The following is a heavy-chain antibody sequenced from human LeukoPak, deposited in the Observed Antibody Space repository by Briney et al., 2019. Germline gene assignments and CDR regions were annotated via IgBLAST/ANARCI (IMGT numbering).Heavy chain of an antibody. CDR2: IWYDGSNK. Sequence: GGSLRLSCAASGFTFSGYWMHWVRQAPGKGLEWVAVIWYDGSNKYYADSVKGRFTISRDNSKNTLYLQMNSLRAEDTAVYYCARTNYYDSSGYYYYYGMDVWGQGTTVTVSS. J-gene: IGHJ6*02. D-gene: IGHD3-22*01. CDR1: GFTFSGYW. V-gene: IGHV3-33*08. CDR3: ARTNYYDSSGYYYYYGMDV.